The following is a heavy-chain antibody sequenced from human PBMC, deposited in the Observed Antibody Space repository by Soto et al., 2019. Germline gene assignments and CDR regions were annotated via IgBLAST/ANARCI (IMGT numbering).Heavy chain of an antibody. V-gene: IGHV1-2*04. CDR2: INPNSGGT. D-gene: IGHD6-25*01. CDR1: GYTFTGYY. CDR3: ARVSGAGPFDI. J-gene: IGHJ3*02. Sequence: ASVKVSCKASGYTFTGYYMHWVRQAPGQGLEWMGWINPNSGGTNYARKFQGWVTMTRDTSISTAYMELSRLRSDDTAVYYCARVSGAGPFDIWGQGTMVTVSS.